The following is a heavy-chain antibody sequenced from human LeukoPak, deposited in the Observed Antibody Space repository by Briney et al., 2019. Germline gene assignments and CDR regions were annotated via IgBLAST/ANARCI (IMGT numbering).Heavy chain of an antibody. CDR2: IIPIFGTA. J-gene: IGHJ4*02. V-gene: IGHV1-69*13. Sequence: PVKVSCKASGGTFSSYAISWVRQAPGQGLEWMGGIIPIFGTANYAQKFQGRVTITADESTSTAYMELSSLRSEDTAVYYCARWSRGFGELLSYFDYWGQGTLVTVSS. D-gene: IGHD3-10*01. CDR1: GGTFSSYA. CDR3: ARWSRGFGELLSYFDY.